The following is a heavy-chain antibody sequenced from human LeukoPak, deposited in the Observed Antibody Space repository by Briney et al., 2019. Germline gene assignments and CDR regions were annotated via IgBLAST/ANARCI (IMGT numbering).Heavy chain of an antibody. D-gene: IGHD4-23*01. Sequence: SETLSLTCTVSGGSLSSFYWSWIRQPPGKGLEWIGYFYYSGSTNYNPSLKSRVTISVDTSKNQFSLRLSSVTAADTAVYYCARRVHGGTLDYWGQGTLVTVSS. CDR3: ARRVHGGTLDY. J-gene: IGHJ4*02. V-gene: IGHV4-59*08. CDR2: FYYSGST. CDR1: GGSLSSFY.